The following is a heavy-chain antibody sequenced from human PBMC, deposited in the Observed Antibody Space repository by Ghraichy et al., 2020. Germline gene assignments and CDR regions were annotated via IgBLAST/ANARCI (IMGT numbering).Heavy chain of an antibody. V-gene: IGHV3-33*01. CDR1: GFTFSSDG. D-gene: IGHD5-12*01. Sequence: GGSLRLSCAASGFTFSSDGMHWVRQAPGKGLEWVAAIWNDGRRVHYVDSVRGRFTISRDNSKNTLYLQMNSLRTEDTAVYYCARGPRGYDFDFDSWGQGTLVTVSS. J-gene: IGHJ4*02. CDR2: IWNDGRRV. CDR3: ARGPRGYDFDFDS.